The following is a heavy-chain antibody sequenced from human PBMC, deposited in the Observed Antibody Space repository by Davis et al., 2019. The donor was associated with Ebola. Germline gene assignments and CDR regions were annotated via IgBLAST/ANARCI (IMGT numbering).Heavy chain of an antibody. CDR1: GFTFSSYG. CDR3: ARDEYTSSWTDYFYYYGMDV. D-gene: IGHD6-13*01. V-gene: IGHV3-33*01. J-gene: IGHJ6*02. CDR2: TWYDGSNK. Sequence: GGSLRLSCAASGFTFSSYGMHWVRLAPGKGLEWVAVTWYDGSNKYYADSVKGRFTISRDNSKNTLYLQMNSLRAEDTAEYYCARDEYTSSWTDYFYYYGMDVWGQGTTVTVSS.